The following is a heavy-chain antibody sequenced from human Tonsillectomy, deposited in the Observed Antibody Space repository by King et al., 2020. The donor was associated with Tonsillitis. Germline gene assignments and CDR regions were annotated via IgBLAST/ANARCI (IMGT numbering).Heavy chain of an antibody. CDR3: ARHEVGYCSSTSCQYNWFDP. Sequence: QLQESGPGLVKPSETLSLTCTVSGGSISSSSYYWGWIRQPPGKGLDWIGGIYYSWSTYYNPSLKSRVTISVDTSKNQFSLKLSSVTAADTAVYYCARHEVGYCSSTSCQYNWFDPWGQGTLVTVSS. V-gene: IGHV4-39*01. CDR1: GGSISSSSYY. J-gene: IGHJ5*02. CDR2: IYYSWST. D-gene: IGHD2-2*01.